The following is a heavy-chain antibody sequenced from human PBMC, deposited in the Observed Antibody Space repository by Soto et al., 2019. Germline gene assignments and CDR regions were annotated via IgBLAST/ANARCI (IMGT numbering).Heavy chain of an antibody. CDR3: TTETSEHYYYYGMDV. CDR2: IKSKTDGGTT. V-gene: IGHV3-15*01. J-gene: IGHJ6*02. Sequence: GESLKISCAASGFTFSNAWMSWARQAPGKGLEWVGRIKSKTDGGTTDYAAPVKGRFTISRDDSKNTLYLQMNSPKTEDTAVYYCTTETSEHYYYYGMDVWGQGTTVTVSS. CDR1: GFTFSNAW.